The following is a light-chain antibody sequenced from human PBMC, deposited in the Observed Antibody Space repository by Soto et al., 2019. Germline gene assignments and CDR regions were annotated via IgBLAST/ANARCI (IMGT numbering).Light chain of an antibody. CDR2: DAS. Sequence: EIVMTQSPAALSVSPGERATLSCRASQSVSSYLAWYQQKPGQAPRLLIYDASNRATGIPARFSGSGSGTDFTLTISSLEPEDFAVYYCQPRSNWPPFTFGPGTNVDI. J-gene: IGKJ3*01. CDR1: QSVSSY. V-gene: IGKV3-11*01. CDR3: QPRSNWPPFT.